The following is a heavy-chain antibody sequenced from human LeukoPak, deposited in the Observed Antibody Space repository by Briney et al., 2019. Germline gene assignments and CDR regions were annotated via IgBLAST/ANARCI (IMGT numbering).Heavy chain of an antibody. CDR2: IYYNGRT. D-gene: IGHD3-3*01. J-gene: IGHJ3*02. V-gene: IGHV4-39*01. Sequence: TPSETLSLTCTVSGDSINNNNYYWGWIRQPPGKGLEWIGNIYYNGRTYYSPSLKSRGTISVDTSNNQFSLKLSSVTAADTAVYYCARITDRTIFGEIMHGFDIWGRGTPVTVSS. CDR1: GDSINNNNYY. CDR3: ARITDRTIFGEIMHGFDI.